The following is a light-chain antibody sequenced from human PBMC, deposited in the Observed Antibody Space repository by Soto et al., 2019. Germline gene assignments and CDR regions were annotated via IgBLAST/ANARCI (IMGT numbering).Light chain of an antibody. J-gene: IGKJ5*01. CDR2: GAS. CDR3: QQYGSSPIT. V-gene: IGKV3-20*01. Sequence: EIVLMQSPDTLSLSPGERSTLSCMAVESVSSSYLAWYQQKAGQAPRLLIYGASSRATGIPERFSGSGSGTDFTLTISRLAPEDFAVYYCQQYGSSPITFGQGTRLEIK. CDR1: ESVSSSY.